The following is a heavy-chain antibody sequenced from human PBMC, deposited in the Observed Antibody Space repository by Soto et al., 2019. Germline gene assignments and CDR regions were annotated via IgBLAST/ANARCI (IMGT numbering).Heavy chain of an antibody. D-gene: IGHD4-17*01. CDR2: MSYDGSK. CDR3: AKDFTPWFGDYFYYYYGMDV. CDR1: GFTFSSYG. Sequence: GGSLRLSCAAAGFTFSSYGMHWVRQAPGAGLEWVAVMSYDGSKYYADTVKGRFTISRDNSKSTLYLQINSLRPEDTAVYYCAKDFTPWFGDYFYYYYGMDVWGQGITVTVSS. V-gene: IGHV3-30*18. J-gene: IGHJ6*02.